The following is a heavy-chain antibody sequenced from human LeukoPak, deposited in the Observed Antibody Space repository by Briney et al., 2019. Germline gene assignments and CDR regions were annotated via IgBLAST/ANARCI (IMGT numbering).Heavy chain of an antibody. CDR3: AREDDKAPFFDY. CDR2: ISYDGSNK. Sequence: PGGSLRLSCAASGFTFSSYAMHWVRQAPGKGLEWVAVISYDGSNKYYADSVKGRFTISRDNSKNTLYLQMNSLRAEDTAVYYCAREDDKAPFFDYWGQGTLVTVSS. V-gene: IGHV3-30-3*01. D-gene: IGHD3-9*01. J-gene: IGHJ4*02. CDR1: GFTFSSYA.